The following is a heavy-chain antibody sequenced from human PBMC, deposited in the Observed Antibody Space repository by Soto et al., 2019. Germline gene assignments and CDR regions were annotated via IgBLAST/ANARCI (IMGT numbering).Heavy chain of an antibody. CDR2: INSDGSST. V-gene: IGHV3-74*01. Sequence: PGGSLRLSCAASGFTFSSYWMHWVRQAPGKGLVWVSRINSDGSSTSYADSVKGRFTISRDNAKNTLYLQMNSPRAEDTAVYYCARDSFLVGYSGYDSDYYYYMDVWGKGTTVTVSS. D-gene: IGHD5-12*01. J-gene: IGHJ6*03. CDR1: GFTFSSYW. CDR3: ARDSFLVGYSGYDSDYYYYMDV.